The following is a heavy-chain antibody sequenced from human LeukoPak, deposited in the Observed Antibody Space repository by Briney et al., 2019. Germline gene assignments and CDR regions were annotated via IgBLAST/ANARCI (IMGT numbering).Heavy chain of an antibody. CDR1: GFTFSSYW. CDR3: AREQGAVAGDY. CDR2: VKQDGSEK. V-gene: IGHV3-7*01. Sequence: GGSLRLSCAASGFTFSSYWMSWVRQAPGKGLEWVANVKQDGSEKYYVDSVKGRFTISRDNAKNSLYLQMNSLRADDTAVYYCAREQGAVAGDYWGQGTLVTVSS. D-gene: IGHD6-19*01. J-gene: IGHJ4*02.